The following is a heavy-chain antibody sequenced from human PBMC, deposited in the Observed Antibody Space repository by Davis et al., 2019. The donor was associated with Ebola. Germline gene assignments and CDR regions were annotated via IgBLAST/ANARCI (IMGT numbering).Heavy chain of an antibody. CDR1: GFTFSSYG. CDR2: IRYDGSNK. J-gene: IGHJ4*02. CDR3: ARDPGYDFWSGYQGYFDY. Sequence: GESLKISCAASGFTFSSYGMHWVRQAPGKGLEWVAFIRYDGSNKYYADSVKGRFTISRDNSKNTLYLQMNSLRAEDTAVYYCARDPGYDFWSGYQGYFDYWGQGTLVTVSS. D-gene: IGHD3-3*01. V-gene: IGHV3-30*02.